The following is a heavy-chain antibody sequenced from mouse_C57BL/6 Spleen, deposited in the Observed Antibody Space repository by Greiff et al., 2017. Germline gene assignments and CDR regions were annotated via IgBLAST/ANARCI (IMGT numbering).Heavy chain of an antibody. J-gene: IGHJ4*01. CDR1: GFTFSDYY. Sequence: EVHLVESGGGLVQPGGSLKLSCAASGFTFSDYYMYWVRQTPEKRLEWVAYISNGGGSTYYPDTVKGRFTISRDNAKNTLYLQMSRLTSENTAMYYCARHVPHYYGISYNAMDYWCQGTSVTVSS. CDR2: ISNGGGST. D-gene: IGHD1-1*01. CDR3: ARHVPHYYGISYNAMDY. V-gene: IGHV5-12*01.